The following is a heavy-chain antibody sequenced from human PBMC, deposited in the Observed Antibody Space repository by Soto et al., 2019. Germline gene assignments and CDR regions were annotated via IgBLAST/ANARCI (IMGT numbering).Heavy chain of an antibody. Sequence: SVKVSCKASGYTFTSYAMHWVRQAPGQRLEWMGGIIPIFGTANYAQKFQGRVTITADESTSTAYMELSSLRSEDTAVYYCARGVVLVPAAMDYYYYGMDVWGQGTTVTVSS. CDR2: IIPIFGTA. CDR3: ARGVVLVPAAMDYYYYGMDV. J-gene: IGHJ6*02. D-gene: IGHD2-2*01. CDR1: GYTFTSYA. V-gene: IGHV1-69*13.